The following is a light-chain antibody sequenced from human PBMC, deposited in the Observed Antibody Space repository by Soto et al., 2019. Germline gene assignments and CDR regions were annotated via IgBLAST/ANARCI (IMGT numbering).Light chain of an antibody. Sequence: DIVMTQSPVTLSVSPGDRATLSCRASQSVGHNLAWFQQKPGQAPRLLIYCASAGATGIPDRFSGSGFGTEFTLTISSLQSEDLAVYYCQQYNNWPRTFGQGTKVEMK. CDR2: CAS. CDR3: QQYNNWPRT. CDR1: QSVGHN. J-gene: IGKJ1*01. V-gene: IGKV3-15*01.